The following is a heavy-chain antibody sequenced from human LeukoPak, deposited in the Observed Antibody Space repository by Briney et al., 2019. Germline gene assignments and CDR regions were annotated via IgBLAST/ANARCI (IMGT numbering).Heavy chain of an antibody. J-gene: IGHJ4*02. V-gene: IGHV3-21*01. CDR1: GFTFSSYK. CDR3: ARDPGTVADPYFDY. D-gene: IGHD6-19*01. CDR2: ISRSSGHI. Sequence: PGGTLRLSCAASGFTFSSYKMNWVRQPPGKGLEWVSSISRSSGHIHYADSVKGRFTISRANANNSLYLQMNSLRDEDTAVYYCARDPGTVADPYFDYWGQGSLVTVSS.